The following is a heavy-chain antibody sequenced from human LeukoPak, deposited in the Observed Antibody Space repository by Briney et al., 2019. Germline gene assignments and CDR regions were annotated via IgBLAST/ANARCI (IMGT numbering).Heavy chain of an antibody. V-gene: IGHV4-59*01. CDR2: AYYSGST. D-gene: IGHD6-6*01. CDR1: SGSFSAYY. CDR3: ARGGSRSYTSSTLDY. Sequence: PSETLSLTCTVSSGSFSAYYWNWIRQPPGKGLEWVGSAYYSGSTNYNPTLMSRVTISVVTSKNRFSMNLSSVTAADTAVYYCARGGSRSYTSSTLDYWGQGTLVTVSS. J-gene: IGHJ4*02.